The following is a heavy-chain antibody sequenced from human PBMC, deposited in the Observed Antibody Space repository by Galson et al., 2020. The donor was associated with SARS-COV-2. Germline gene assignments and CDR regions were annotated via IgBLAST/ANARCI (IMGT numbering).Heavy chain of an antibody. D-gene: IGHD1-1*01. V-gene: IGHV5-51*01. J-gene: IGHJ3*02. CDR2: IYPADPSP. Sequence: GESLKISCEASGYTFTAYWIGWVRQTPERGLELMGIIYPADPSPTYSPSFQGHVTISVDRSISTAFLQWNSLRASDTAKYFCARHKGGRGNWHAFDIWGQGTMVTVSS. CDR3: ARHKGGRGNWHAFDI. CDR1: GYTFTAYW.